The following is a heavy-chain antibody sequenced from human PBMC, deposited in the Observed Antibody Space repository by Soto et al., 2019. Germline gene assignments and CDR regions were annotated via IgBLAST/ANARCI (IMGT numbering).Heavy chain of an antibody. J-gene: IGHJ4*02. D-gene: IGHD2-21*02. CDR3: ARKRTTVVTQAYFDH. CDR1: GESISSSAYY. V-gene: IGHV4-39*01. CDR2: IYYSGRT. Sequence: SETLSLTCIVSGESISSSAYYWGWIRQPPGKGLEWIGSIYYSGRTDYNPSFKSRVTISIDTSKNQFSLKLSSVTGTDTAVYYWARKRTTVVTQAYFDHWGQGALVTVS.